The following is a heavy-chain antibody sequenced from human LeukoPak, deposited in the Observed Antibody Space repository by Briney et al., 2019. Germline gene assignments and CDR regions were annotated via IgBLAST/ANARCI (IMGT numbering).Heavy chain of an antibody. CDR1: GFTFSNYA. V-gene: IGHV3-30-3*01. CDR3: ARDQSRLADYYDTSSYSVY. CDR2: ISFDGFNK. J-gene: IGHJ4*02. D-gene: IGHD3-22*01. Sequence: GGSLRLSCAASGFTFSNYAIHWVRQAPGRGLGWVAVISFDGFNKYYADSVKGRFTISRDNSKNTLYLQMNSLRTEDTAVYYCARDQSRLADYYDTSSYSVYWGQGTLVTVSS.